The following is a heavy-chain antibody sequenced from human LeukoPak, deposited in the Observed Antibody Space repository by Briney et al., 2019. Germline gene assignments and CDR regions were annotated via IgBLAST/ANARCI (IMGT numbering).Heavy chain of an antibody. D-gene: IGHD5-12*01. Sequence: GESLKISCKGSGYSFVNYWIGWVRQMPGKGLEWMGITYPGDSDTKYSPSFQGQVTISADKSINTAYLQWSSLRASDTAMYYCARQGTIVAGTLGTTFDYWGQGTLLTVSS. CDR1: GYSFVNYW. J-gene: IGHJ4*02. CDR3: ARQGTIVAGTLGTTFDY. V-gene: IGHV5-51*01. CDR2: TYPGDSDT.